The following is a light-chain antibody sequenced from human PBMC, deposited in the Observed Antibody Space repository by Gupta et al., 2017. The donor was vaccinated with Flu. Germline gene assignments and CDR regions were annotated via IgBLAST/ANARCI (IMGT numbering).Light chain of an antibody. J-gene: IGKJ3*01. V-gene: IGKV3-15*01. CDR3: QAYNSWPRT. CDR1: QSISTN. Sequence: PDSLSASLGDRVTLSCRASQSISTNLAWYQHRPGQAPRVLITGASTAATGIPARFSGSGSGTEFTLTIDNLHSEDFAIYYCQAYNSWPRTFGHGTAVDFK. CDR2: GAS.